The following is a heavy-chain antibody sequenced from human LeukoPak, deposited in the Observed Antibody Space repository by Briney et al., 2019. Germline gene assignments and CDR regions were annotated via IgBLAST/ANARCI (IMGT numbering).Heavy chain of an antibody. CDR3: ARTVNTAFAYYYYYMDV. Sequence: SETLSLTCIVSGVSISSYYWSWIRQPPGKGLEWIGYIYYSGSINYNPSLWSRVTISVDTPKNQFSLKLSSVTAADRAVYYCARTVNTAFAYYYYYMDVWGKGTTVTVSS. V-gene: IGHV4-59*01. CDR1: GVSISSYY. D-gene: IGHD5-18*01. CDR2: IYYSGSI. J-gene: IGHJ6*03.